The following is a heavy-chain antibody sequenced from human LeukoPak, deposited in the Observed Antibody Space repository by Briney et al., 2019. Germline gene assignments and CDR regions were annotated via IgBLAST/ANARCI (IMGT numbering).Heavy chain of an antibody. CDR3: ARPVVGASSWFDP. V-gene: IGHV3-30*03. CDR1: GFTFSSYG. CDR2: ISYDGSNK. J-gene: IGHJ5*02. Sequence: GRSLRLSCAASGFTFSSYGMHWVRQAPGMGLEWVAVISYDGSNKYYADSVKGRFTISRDNSKNTLYLQMNSLRAEDTAVYYCARPVVGASSWFDPWGQGTLVTVSS. D-gene: IGHD1-26*01.